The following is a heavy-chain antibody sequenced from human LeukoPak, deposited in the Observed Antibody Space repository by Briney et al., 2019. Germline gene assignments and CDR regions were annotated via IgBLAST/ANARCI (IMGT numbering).Heavy chain of an antibody. CDR3: TSNLYYDFWSGYLDAFDI. J-gene: IGHJ3*02. D-gene: IGHD3-3*01. CDR1: GFTFSNAW. CDR2: IKSKTDGGTT. Sequence: LXXSCAASGFTFSNAWMSWVRQAPGKGLEWGGRIKSKTDGGTTDYAAPVKGRFTISRDETKNTLYLQMNSLKTEDTAVYYCTSNLYYDFWSGYLDAFDIWGQGTMVTVSS. V-gene: IGHV3-15*01.